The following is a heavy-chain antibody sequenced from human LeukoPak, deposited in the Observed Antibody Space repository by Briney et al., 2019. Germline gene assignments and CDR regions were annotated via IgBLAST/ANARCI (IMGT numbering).Heavy chain of an antibody. J-gene: IGHJ4*02. CDR3: ASGAQSDY. CDR1: GFTFSSYA. V-gene: IGHV3-23*01. Sequence: PGGSLRLSCAASGFTFSSYAMSWVRQAPGKGLEWVSGIRGSGGDTYYADSVKGRFTISRDNAKNSLYLQMNSLRAEDTALYYCASGAQSDYWGQGTLVTVSS. CDR2: IRGSGGDT. D-gene: IGHD1-26*01.